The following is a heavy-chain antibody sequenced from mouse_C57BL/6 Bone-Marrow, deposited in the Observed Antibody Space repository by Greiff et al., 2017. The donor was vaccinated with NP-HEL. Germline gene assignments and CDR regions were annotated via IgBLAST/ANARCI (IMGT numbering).Heavy chain of an antibody. J-gene: IGHJ2*01. CDR1: GYTFTSYW. D-gene: IGHD2-4*01. CDR2: IYPGSGST. Sequence: QVHVKQPGAELVKPGASVKMSCKASGYTFTSYWITWVKQRPGQGLEWIGDIYPGSGSTNYNEKFKSKATLTVDTSSSTAYMQLSSLTSEDSAVYYCARKIYYDYPYYFDYWGQGTTLTVSS. V-gene: IGHV1-55*01. CDR3: ARKIYYDYPYYFDY.